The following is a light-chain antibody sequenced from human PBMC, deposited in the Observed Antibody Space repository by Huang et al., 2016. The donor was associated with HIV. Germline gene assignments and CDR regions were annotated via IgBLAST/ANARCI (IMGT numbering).Light chain of an antibody. CDR3: QQYFTSPPLT. CDR1: QGISNS. V-gene: IGKV1-NL1*01. Sequence: DIQMTQPPSSLSASVGDRVTITCRASQGISNSLAWYQQKPGRAPKPLLYAAARLGSWVPSRFSGRGSGTDYTLTSSRLQPEDFATYYCQQYFTSPPLTFGGGTKVEIK. CDR2: AAA. J-gene: IGKJ4*01.